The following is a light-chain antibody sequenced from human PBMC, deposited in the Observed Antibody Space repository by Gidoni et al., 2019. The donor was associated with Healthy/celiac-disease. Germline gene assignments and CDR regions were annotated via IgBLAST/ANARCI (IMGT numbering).Light chain of an antibody. Sequence: DIQMPQSPSSLSASVGDRVTIPYRASQSISSYLNWYQQKPGKAPKLLIYAASSLQSGVPSRFSGSGSGTDFTLTISSLQPEDFATYYCQQSYSTPYTFGQGTKLEIK. J-gene: IGKJ2*01. CDR2: AAS. V-gene: IGKV1-39*01. CDR1: QSISSY. CDR3: QQSYSTPYT.